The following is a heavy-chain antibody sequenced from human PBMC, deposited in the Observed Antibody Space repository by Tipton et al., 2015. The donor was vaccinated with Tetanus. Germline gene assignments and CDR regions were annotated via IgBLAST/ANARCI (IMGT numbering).Heavy chain of an antibody. V-gene: IGHV4-34*10. CDR3: AREVPAAGHFDS. Sequence: TLSLTCAVSGESFSGHYWSWIRQAPGKGLEWVGEISASGSTNYNTSLESRITMSVDTTKKRISLRLASLMAADTAIYYCAREVPAAGHFDSWGQGTLVTFSS. CDR2: ISASGST. D-gene: IGHD2-2*01. CDR1: GESFSGHY. J-gene: IGHJ4*02.